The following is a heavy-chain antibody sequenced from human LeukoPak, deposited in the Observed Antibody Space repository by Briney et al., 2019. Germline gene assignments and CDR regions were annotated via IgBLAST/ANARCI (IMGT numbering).Heavy chain of an antibody. Sequence: PGGSLRLSCAASGFTLRSYWMHWVRQAPGKGLVWVSRIKTDGSSMTSADSVKGRFTISRDNDKNTLYLQMNSLRAEDTAVYYCTRGQYSYRPFDYWGQGTLVTVSS. CDR1: GFTLRSYW. CDR3: TRGQYSYRPFDY. J-gene: IGHJ4*02. V-gene: IGHV3-74*01. D-gene: IGHD5-18*01. CDR2: IKTDGSSM.